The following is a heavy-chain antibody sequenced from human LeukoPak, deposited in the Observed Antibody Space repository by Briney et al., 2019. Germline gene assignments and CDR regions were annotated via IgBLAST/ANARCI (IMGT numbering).Heavy chain of an antibody. Sequence: GRSLRLSCAASGFTFSSYAMHWVRQAPGKGLEWVAVISYDGSNKYYADSVKGRFTISRDNSKNTLYLQMNSLRAEDTAVYYCARGGALIAVADTTYYFDYWGQGTLVTVSS. CDR2: ISYDGSNK. J-gene: IGHJ4*02. D-gene: IGHD6-19*01. CDR3: ARGGALIAVADTTYYFDY. V-gene: IGHV3-30-3*01. CDR1: GFTFSSYA.